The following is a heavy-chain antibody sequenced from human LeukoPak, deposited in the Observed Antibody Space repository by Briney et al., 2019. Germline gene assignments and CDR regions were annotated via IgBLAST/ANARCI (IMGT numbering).Heavy chain of an antibody. Sequence: ASVKVSCKASGGTFSNYDTNWVRQAPGQGLEWMGWISAYNGNTNYAQKLQGRVTMTTDTSTSTAYMELRSLRSDDTAVYYCARDLGERELLGDAFDIWGQGTMVTVSS. CDR3: ARDLGERELLGDAFDI. V-gene: IGHV1-18*01. CDR2: ISAYNGNT. CDR1: GGTFSNYD. D-gene: IGHD1-26*01. J-gene: IGHJ3*02.